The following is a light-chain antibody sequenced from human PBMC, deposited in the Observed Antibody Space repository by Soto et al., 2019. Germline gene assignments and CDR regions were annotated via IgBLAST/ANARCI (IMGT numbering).Light chain of an antibody. CDR2: EAS. CDR3: QQYNGYWT. Sequence: DIQMTQSPSTLSASVGDRVTITCRASQSISGSLAWYQQKPGKAPKHLIYEASNLKSGVRSRFSGSGSGTEYTLTISSLQPDDSASYYCQQYNGYWTFGQGTRVEIK. V-gene: IGKV1-5*03. J-gene: IGKJ1*01. CDR1: QSISGS.